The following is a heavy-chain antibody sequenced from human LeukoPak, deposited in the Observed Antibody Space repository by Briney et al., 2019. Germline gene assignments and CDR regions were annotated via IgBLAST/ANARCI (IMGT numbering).Heavy chain of an antibody. Sequence: SETLSLTRTVSGGSISSYYWSWIRQPPGKGLEWIGYIYYSGSTNYNPSLKRRVTISVDTSKNQFSLKLSSVTAADTAVYYCARDSRDAFDIWGQGTMVTVSS. CDR1: GGSISSYY. CDR3: ARDSRDAFDI. V-gene: IGHV4-59*01. CDR2: IYYSGST. J-gene: IGHJ3*02.